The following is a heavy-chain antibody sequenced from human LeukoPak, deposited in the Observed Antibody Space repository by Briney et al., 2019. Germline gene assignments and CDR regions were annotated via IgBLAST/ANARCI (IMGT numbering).Heavy chain of an antibody. CDR3: AKAPGANIVVVPAANYYMDV. Sequence: GGSLRLSCAASGFTFSSYAMSWVRQAPGKGLEWVSAISGSGGSTYYADSVKGRFTISRDNSKNTLYLQMNSLRAEDTAVYYCAKAPGANIVVVPAANYYMDVWGKGTTVTVSS. CDR1: GFTFSSYA. J-gene: IGHJ6*03. D-gene: IGHD2-2*01. V-gene: IGHV3-23*01. CDR2: ISGSGGST.